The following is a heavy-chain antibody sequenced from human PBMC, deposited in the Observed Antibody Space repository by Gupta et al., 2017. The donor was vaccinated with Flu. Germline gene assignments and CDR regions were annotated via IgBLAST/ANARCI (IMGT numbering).Heavy chain of an antibody. J-gene: IGHJ4*02. V-gene: IGHV4-39*01. CDR3: ARLGKTQVKYCSSTSCYYFDY. CDR2: IYYSGST. D-gene: IGHD2-2*01. Sequence: VRQPPGKGLEWIGSIYYSGSTYYNPSLKSRVTISVDTSKNQFSLKLSSVTAADTAVYYCARLGKTQVKYCSSTSCYYFDYWGQGTLVTVSS.